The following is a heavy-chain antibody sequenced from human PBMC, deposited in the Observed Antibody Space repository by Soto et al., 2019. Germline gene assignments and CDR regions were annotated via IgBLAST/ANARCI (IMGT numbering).Heavy chain of an antibody. V-gene: IGHV3-7*04. CDR3: VRAVGGSGAF. CDR2: MNQDGSEI. J-gene: IGHJ4*02. Sequence: EVQLVESGGGLVQPGGSLRLSCAASGFIFRNYWMSWVRQAPGKGLEWVANMNQDGSEIYYVDSVKGRFTISRDNAKDSLSLPMNSLRAEDTALYYCVRAVGGSGAFWCQGALVTVSS. CDR1: GFIFRNYW. D-gene: IGHD3-16*01.